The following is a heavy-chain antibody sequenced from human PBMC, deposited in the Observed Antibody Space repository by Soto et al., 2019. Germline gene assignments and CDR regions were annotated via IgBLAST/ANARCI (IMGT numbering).Heavy chain of an antibody. CDR1: GFAVRHNY. V-gene: IGHV3-53*04. D-gene: IGHD3-10*01. CDR2: IYSGGDT. Sequence: VQLVESGGGLVQPGGSLRLSCTASGFAVRHNYMTWVRQAPGKGLEWVSLIYSGGDTAYADSVKGRFTISRHTSQNALYLQMSSLRAEDTAVYYCARKTDSIPSGGDVWGKGTAVTVSS. J-gene: IGHJ6*04. CDR3: ARKTDSIPSGGDV.